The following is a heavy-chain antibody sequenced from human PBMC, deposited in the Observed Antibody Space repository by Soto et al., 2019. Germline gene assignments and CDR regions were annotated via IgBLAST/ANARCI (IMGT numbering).Heavy chain of an antibody. CDR2: TYYRSKWYN. CDR3: VRLIGHSWLDS. Sequence: QVQLQQSGPGLVKPSQTLSLTCDISGDSVSTNSATWNWSRQSPSRGLEWLGRTYYRSKWYNGYAVSVKSRITISPDTSNNQLAPQLNSVTPDDAAGYDGVRLIGHSWLDSWGQGTLVTVSS. CDR1: GDSVSTNSAT. J-gene: IGHJ5*01. V-gene: IGHV6-1*01.